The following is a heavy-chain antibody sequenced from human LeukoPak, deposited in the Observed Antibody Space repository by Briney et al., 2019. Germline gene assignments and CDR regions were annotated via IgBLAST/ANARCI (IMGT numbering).Heavy chain of an antibody. Sequence: PGGSLRLSCAASGFTFSSYWMHWVRQAPGKGLVWVSRINDDGRSTDYADSVKGRFTISRNNAENTLYLQMNSLRAEDTAVYYCAKVGSNWRFDYWGQGTLVTVSS. CDR3: AKVGSNWRFDY. CDR1: GFTFSSYW. V-gene: IGHV3-74*01. J-gene: IGHJ4*02. D-gene: IGHD6-13*01. CDR2: INDDGRST.